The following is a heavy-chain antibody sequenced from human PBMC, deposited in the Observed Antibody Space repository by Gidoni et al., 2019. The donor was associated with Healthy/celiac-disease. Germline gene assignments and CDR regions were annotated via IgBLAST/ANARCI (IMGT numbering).Heavy chain of an antibody. Sequence: QITLKESGPTPVTPTQTLTLTCPFSGFSLSTSGVGVGWIRQPPGKALEWLALIYWDDDNRYSPSLKSRLTITKDTTKNQVVLTMTNMDPVDTATYYCAHKEVDYYFDYWGQGTLVTVSS. V-gene: IGHV2-5*02. D-gene: IGHD5-12*01. J-gene: IGHJ4*02. CDR1: GFSLSTSGVG. CDR2: IYWDDDN. CDR3: AHKEVDYYFDY.